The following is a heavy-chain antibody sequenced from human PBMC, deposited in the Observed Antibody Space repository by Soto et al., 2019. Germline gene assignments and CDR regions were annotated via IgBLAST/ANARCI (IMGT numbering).Heavy chain of an antibody. CDR3: AKDAVDDYGDYWGSQDAFDI. D-gene: IGHD4-17*01. V-gene: IGHV3-23*01. CDR2: ISGSGGST. Sequence: GGSLRLSCAASGFTFSSYAMSWVRQAPGKGLEWVSAISGSGGSTYYADSVKGRFTISRDNSKNTLYLQMNSLRAEDTAVYYCAKDAVDDYGDYWGSQDAFDIWGQGTMVTVSS. CDR1: GFTFSSYA. J-gene: IGHJ3*02.